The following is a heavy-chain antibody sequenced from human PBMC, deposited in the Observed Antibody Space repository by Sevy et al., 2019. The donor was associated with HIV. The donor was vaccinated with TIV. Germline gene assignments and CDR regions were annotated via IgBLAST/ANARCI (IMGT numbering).Heavy chain of an antibody. Sequence: ASVKVSCKASGYTFTSYGISWVRQAPGQGLEGMGWISAYNGNTNYAQKLQGRVTMTTDTSTSTAYMELRSLRSDDTAVYYCAGTGSYGYFQSNDYWGQGTLVTVSS. V-gene: IGHV1-18*01. CDR3: AGTGSYGYFQSNDY. J-gene: IGHJ4*02. CDR2: ISAYNGNT. CDR1: GYTFTSYG. D-gene: IGHD5-18*01.